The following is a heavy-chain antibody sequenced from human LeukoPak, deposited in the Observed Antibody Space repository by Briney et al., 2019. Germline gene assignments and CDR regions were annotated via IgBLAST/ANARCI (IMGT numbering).Heavy chain of an antibody. D-gene: IGHD3-10*01. CDR1: GLSFSNSG. CDR2: IWSDGSKT. V-gene: IGHV3-33*06. CDR3: AKDKGVRYFDY. J-gene: IGHJ4*02. Sequence: GGSLRLSCAASGLSFSNSGMHWVRQAPGKGLEWVAMIWSDGSKTYYAGSVKGRFTISRDNSKNTVYLQMNSLRAEDTAVYYCAKDKGVRYFDYWGQGTLVTVSS.